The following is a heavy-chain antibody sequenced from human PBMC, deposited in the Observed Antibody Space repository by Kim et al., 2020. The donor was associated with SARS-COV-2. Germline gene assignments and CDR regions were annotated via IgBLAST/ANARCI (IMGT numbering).Heavy chain of an antibody. D-gene: IGHD4-17*01. J-gene: IGHJ3*02. CDR3: TTWTTVENWGAFDI. Sequence: AAPVKGRFTISRDDSKNTLYLQMNSLKTEDTAVYYCTTWTTVENWGAFDIWGQGTMVTVSS. V-gene: IGHV3-15*01.